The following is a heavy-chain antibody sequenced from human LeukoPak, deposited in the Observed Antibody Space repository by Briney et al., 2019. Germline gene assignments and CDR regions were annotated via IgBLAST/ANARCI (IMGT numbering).Heavy chain of an antibody. Sequence: SSETLSLTCTVSGGSINTYYWSWIRQPPGKGLEWLGYIYSDGSTNYNPSLKSRLTISVDTSKNQFSLKLSSVIAADTAVYYCARLLSSGRSDYWGQGTLVTVSS. CDR1: GGSINTYY. CDR3: ARLLSSGRSDY. D-gene: IGHD3-22*01. V-gene: IGHV4-59*12. CDR2: IYSDGST. J-gene: IGHJ4*02.